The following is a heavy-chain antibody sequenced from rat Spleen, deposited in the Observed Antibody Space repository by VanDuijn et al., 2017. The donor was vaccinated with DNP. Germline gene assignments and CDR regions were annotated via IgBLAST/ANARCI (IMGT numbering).Heavy chain of an antibody. D-gene: IGHD5-1*01. Sequence: EVQLVESGGGLVQPGRSLKLSCAASGFTFSDYNMAWVRQAPKKGLEWVATISYDGSSTYYRDSVKGRFTISRDNATSTLYLQMDSLRSEETATYYCARVQLGYYALDAWGQGTSVTVSS. CDR3: ARVQLGYYALDA. CDR1: GFTFSDYN. CDR2: ISYDGSST. J-gene: IGHJ4*01. V-gene: IGHV5-7*01.